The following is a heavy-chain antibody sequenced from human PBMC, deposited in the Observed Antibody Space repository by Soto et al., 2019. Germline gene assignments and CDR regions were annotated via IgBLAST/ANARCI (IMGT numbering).Heavy chain of an antibody. J-gene: IGHJ4*02. CDR1: GYNFATYY. CDR2: INPGGGNV. CDR3: ARDLVVTALGSSRFDY. V-gene: IGHV1-46*01. D-gene: IGHD5-18*01. Sequence: ASVKVSCKASGYNFATYYIHWVRQAPGQGLEWMGIINPGGGNVDYAQKFQGTVTMTRDTSTSTVYMELTSLRSEDTAIYYCARDLVVTALGSSRFDYWGQGTLVTVSS.